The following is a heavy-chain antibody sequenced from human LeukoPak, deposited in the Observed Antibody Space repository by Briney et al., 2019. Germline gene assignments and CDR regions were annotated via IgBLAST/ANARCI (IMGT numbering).Heavy chain of an antibody. V-gene: IGHV3-74*01. CDR3: ARPRLDGAAGPKYFQH. J-gene: IGHJ1*01. CDR1: GFTFSSYW. Sequence: GSLRLSCAASGFTFSSYWMHWVRQAPGKGLVWVSRINSDGSSTSYADSVKGRFTISRDNAKNTLYLQMNSLRAEDTAVYYCARPRLDGAAGPKYFQHWGQGTLVTVSS. D-gene: IGHD6-13*01. CDR2: INSDGSST.